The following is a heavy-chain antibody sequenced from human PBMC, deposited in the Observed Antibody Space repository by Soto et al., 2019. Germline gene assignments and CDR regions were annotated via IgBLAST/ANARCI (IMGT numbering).Heavy chain of an antibody. Sequence: PGGSLRLSWAASGFTFSSYWMSWVRQAPGKGLEWVANIKQDGSEKYYVDSVKGRFTISRDNAKNSLYLQMNSLRAEDTAVYYCARGRYSSSYTYFDYWGRGTLVTVSS. J-gene: IGHJ4*02. D-gene: IGHD6-13*01. CDR3: ARGRYSSSYTYFDY. CDR2: IKQDGSEK. CDR1: GFTFSSYW. V-gene: IGHV3-7*03.